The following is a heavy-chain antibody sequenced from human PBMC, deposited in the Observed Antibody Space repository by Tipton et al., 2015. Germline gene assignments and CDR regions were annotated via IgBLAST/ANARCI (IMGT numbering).Heavy chain of an antibody. J-gene: IGHJ5*02. CDR3: ARVSTFLNWFDP. D-gene: IGHD3-16*01. V-gene: IGHV4-31*03. Sequence: TLSLTCTVTGASITRYYWSWIRQHPGEGLEWIGYIYLTGSTHYNPSLKSRVTISVDTSKNQFSLRLSSVTAADTAMYYCARVSTFLNWFDPWGQGTLVTVSS. CDR1: GASITRYY. CDR2: IYLTGST.